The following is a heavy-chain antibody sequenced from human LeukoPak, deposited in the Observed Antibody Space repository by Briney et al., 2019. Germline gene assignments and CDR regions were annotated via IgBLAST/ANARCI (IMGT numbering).Heavy chain of an antibody. J-gene: IGHJ4*02. Sequence: GGSLRLSCAASGFTFSSNSMNWVRQAPGKGMEWVSSISSSCIYIYYADSVNGRFTISRDNAKNSLYLQMHSLRAEDTAVYYCARDPSPYYYGSGSPTDYWGQGTLVTVSS. CDR1: GFTFSSNS. D-gene: IGHD3-10*01. CDR2: ISSSCIYI. V-gene: IGHV3-21*01. CDR3: ARDPSPYYYGSGSPTDY.